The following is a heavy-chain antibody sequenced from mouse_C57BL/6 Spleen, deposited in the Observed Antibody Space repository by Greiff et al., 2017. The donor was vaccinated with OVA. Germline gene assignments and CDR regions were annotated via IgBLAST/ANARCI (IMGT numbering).Heavy chain of an antibody. Sequence: EVQLQESGPGLVKPSQSLSLTCSVTGYSITSGYYWNWIRQFPGNKLEWMGYISYDGSNNYNPSLKNRISITRDTSKNQFCLNLNSVTTEDTATYYCARGLFAMDYWGQGTSVTVSS. V-gene: IGHV3-6*01. D-gene: IGHD1-1*01. J-gene: IGHJ4*01. CDR1: GYSITSGYY. CDR3: ARGLFAMDY. CDR2: ISYDGSN.